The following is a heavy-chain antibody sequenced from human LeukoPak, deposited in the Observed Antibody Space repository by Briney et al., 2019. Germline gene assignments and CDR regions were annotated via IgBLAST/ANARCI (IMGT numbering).Heavy chain of an antibody. CDR2: VSPSGGRT. V-gene: IGHV1-46*01. CDR3: ARGARFSADY. D-gene: IGHD3-10*01. CDR1: GYTFTSYY. Sequence: GASVKVSCKASGYTFTSYYMHWVRQAPGQGLEWMGIVSPSGGRTRYAQKFQGRVTMTRDTSISTAYMELSRLRSDDTAVYYCARGARFSADYWGQGTLVTVSS. J-gene: IGHJ4*02.